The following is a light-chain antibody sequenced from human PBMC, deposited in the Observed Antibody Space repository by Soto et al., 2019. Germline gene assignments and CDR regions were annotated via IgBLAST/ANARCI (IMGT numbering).Light chain of an antibody. CDR1: QGIGGN. Sequence: IQLTQSPSSLSASGGDRVTITCRASQGIGGNLAWYLQKPGEAPKLLVYGASTLQGGVPSRFSGSGSGTLFTLTITSLQPEDFATYFCQQSNSYPLTFGGGTK. CDR3: QQSNSYPLT. V-gene: IGKV1-9*01. CDR2: GAS. J-gene: IGKJ4*01.